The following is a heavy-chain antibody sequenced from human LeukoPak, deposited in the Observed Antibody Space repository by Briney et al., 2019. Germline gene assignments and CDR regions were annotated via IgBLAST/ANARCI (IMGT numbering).Heavy chain of an antibody. CDR3: ATRYFDWLLGIYTWFDP. V-gene: IGHV4-34*01. CDR2: INHSGST. D-gene: IGHD3-9*01. CDR1: GGSFSGYY. J-gene: IGHJ5*02. Sequence: SETLSLTCAVYGGSFSGYYWSWIRQPPGKGLEWIGEINHSGSTNYNPSLKSRVTISVDTSKNQFSLKLSSVTAADTAVYYCATRYFDWLLGIYTWFDPWGQGTLVTVSS.